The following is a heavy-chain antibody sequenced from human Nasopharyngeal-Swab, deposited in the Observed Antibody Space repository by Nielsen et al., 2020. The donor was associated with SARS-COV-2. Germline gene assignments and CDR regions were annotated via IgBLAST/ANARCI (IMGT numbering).Heavy chain of an antibody. Sequence: PGKGLEWIGEINHSGSTNYNPSLKSRGTISVYTSKKQLSLKLNSVTAADTAVYYCAREGRIIQLWSGGFDPWGQGTLVTVSS. J-gene: IGHJ5*02. CDR3: AREGRIIQLWSGGFDP. CDR2: INHSGST. V-gene: IGHV4-34*01. D-gene: IGHD5-18*01.